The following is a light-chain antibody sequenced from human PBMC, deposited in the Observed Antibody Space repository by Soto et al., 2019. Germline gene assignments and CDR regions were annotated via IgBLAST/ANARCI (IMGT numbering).Light chain of an antibody. V-gene: IGKV3-11*01. CDR3: QQRSNWPPRLT. Sequence: EIVLTQSPATLSLSPGERATLSCRASQSVSSYLAWYQQKPGQAPRLLIYDASNRATGIPARFSGSGSGTDFTLTISSLKPEDFAVYYCQQRSNWPPRLTFGEGAKVEIK. CDR1: QSVSSY. J-gene: IGKJ4*01. CDR2: DAS.